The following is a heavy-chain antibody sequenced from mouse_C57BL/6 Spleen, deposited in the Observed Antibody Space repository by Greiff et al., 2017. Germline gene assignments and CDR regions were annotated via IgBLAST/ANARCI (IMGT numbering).Heavy chain of an antibody. J-gene: IGHJ4*01. CDR2: IYPSDSET. CDR1: GYTFTSYW. V-gene: IGHV1-61*01. Sequence: QVQLKQPGAELVRPGSSVKLSCKASGYTFTSYWMDWVKQRPGQGLEWIGNIYPSDSETHYNQKFKDKATLTVDKSSSTAYMQLSSLTSEDSAVYYCAREEWNAMDYWGQGTSVTVSS. CDR3: AREEWNAMDY.